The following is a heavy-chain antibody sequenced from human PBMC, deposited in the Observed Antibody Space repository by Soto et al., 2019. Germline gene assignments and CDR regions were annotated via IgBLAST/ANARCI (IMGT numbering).Heavy chain of an antibody. D-gene: IGHD6-6*01. CDR3: ATRGAARTFYFDY. CDR2: IYYSGST. Sequence: PSGTLSLTCTVSGGSISSSSYYWGWIRQPPGKGLACIGSIYYSGSTYYNPSLKSRVTISVDTSKNQFSLKLSSVTAADTAVYYCATRGAARTFYFDYWGQGTLVTVSS. V-gene: IGHV4-39*01. CDR1: GGSISSSSYY. J-gene: IGHJ4*02.